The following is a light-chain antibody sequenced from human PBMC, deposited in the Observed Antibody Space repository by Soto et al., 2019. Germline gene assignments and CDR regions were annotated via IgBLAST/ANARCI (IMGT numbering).Light chain of an antibody. Sequence: DIVMTQSPDSLAVSLGERVTFNCKSSQTLLYSSNNKNYLAWYQQKPGQPPKVIIYWASTRNSGVPDRFSGSGSGTDFSLTISSLQAEDVAVYYCQQYYTTPYTFGQGTKLEIK. J-gene: IGKJ2*01. CDR2: WAS. CDR3: QQYYTTPYT. V-gene: IGKV4-1*01. CDR1: QTLLYSSNNKNY.